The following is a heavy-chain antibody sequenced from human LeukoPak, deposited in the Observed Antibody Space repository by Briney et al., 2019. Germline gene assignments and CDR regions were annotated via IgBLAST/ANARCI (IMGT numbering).Heavy chain of an antibody. D-gene: IGHD3-3*01. Sequence: PSQTLSLTXTVSGGSISSGNYYWSWIRQPPGRGLEWIGYIYYSGSTYYNPSLKSRVTISADTSENQLSLKVSPVAAADTAVYYCARLFGVMRDFDYWGQGTLVTVSS. V-gene: IGHV4-30-4*08. CDR3: ARLFGVMRDFDY. CDR1: GGSISSGNYY. J-gene: IGHJ4*02. CDR2: IYYSGST.